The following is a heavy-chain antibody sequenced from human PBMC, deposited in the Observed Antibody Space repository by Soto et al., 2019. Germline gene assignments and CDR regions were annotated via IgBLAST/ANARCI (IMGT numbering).Heavy chain of an antibody. CDR3: ARDMVRGDMIAFDI. D-gene: IGHD3-10*01. CDR1: GYTFTSYG. J-gene: IGHJ3*02. V-gene: IGHV1-18*04. CDR2: ISAYNGNT. Sequence: PSVKASCKASGYTFTSYGISWVRQAPGQGLEWMGWISAYNGNTNYAQKLQGRVTMTTDTSTSTAYMEQRSLRSDDTAVYYCARDMVRGDMIAFDIWGQGTMVTVSS.